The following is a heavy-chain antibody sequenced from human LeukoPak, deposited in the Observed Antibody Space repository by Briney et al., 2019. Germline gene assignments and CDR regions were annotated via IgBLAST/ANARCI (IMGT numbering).Heavy chain of an antibody. CDR3: VRGRGWLDT. CDR2: INQDGSEK. J-gene: IGHJ5*02. CDR1: GFTFSVYW. D-gene: IGHD3-10*01. V-gene: IGHV3-7*03. Sequence: GGSLRLSCLGSGFTFSVYWMTWVRQAPGKGLEWVANINQDGSEKEYVEPVKGRFSISRDNAKSSLFLQMNSLRAEDTAVYYCVRGRGWLDTWGQGGLVTVSS.